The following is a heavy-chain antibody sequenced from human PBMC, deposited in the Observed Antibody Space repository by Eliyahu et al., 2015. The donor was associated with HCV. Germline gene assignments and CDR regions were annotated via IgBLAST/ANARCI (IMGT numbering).Heavy chain of an antibody. CDR2: INHSGXX. J-gene: IGHJ5*02. D-gene: IGHD3-16*02. V-gene: IGHV4-34*01. Sequence: QVQLQQWGAGLLKPSETLSLTCAVXXGSFSGYXWSWIRQPPGKGLXWIGEINHSGXXNYNPSLKSRVTISVDTSKNQFSLKLSSVTAADTAVYYCARGPLNDYVWGSYRYGWFDPWGQGTLVTVSS. CDR1: XGSFSGYX. CDR3: ARGPLNDYVWGSYRYGWFDP.